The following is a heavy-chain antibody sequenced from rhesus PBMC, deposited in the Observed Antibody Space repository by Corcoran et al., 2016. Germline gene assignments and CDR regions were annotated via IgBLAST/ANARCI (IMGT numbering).Heavy chain of an antibody. CDR1: GFTFGSYA. D-gene: IGHD5-24*01. V-gene: IGHV1S10*01. Sequence: QVQLVQSGAEVKKPGASVKVSCKASGFTFGSYAISWVRQAPGQGLEWRGGRVPLVGVNNCAQKFQGRVTMSADTATSTAYMELSSLRSEDTAVDYCAGDGNTAGNFDYWGQGVLVTVSS. CDR3: AGDGNTAGNFDY. J-gene: IGHJ4*01. CDR2: RVPLVGVN.